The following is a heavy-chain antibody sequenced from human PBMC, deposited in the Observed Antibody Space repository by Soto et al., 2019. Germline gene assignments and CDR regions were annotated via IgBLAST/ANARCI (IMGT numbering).Heavy chain of an antibody. D-gene: IGHD2-2*01. V-gene: IGHV1-69*06. CDR2: IIPIFCTA. CDR1: GGTFSSYA. Sequence: SVKVSCKASGGTFSSYAISWVLQAPGQGLEGMGGIIPIFCTANYAQKFQARATITADKSTSTAYMELSSLRSEDTAVHYCAGGDVVVVPAAYSPDYRNYYYYGMDVWGQGTTVTVSS. J-gene: IGHJ6*02. CDR3: AGGDVVVVPAAYSPDYRNYYYYGMDV.